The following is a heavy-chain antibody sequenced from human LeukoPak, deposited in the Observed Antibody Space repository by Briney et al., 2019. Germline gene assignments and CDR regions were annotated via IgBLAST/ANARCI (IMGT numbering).Heavy chain of an antibody. CDR2: ISASGDTR. J-gene: IGHJ4*02. CDR1: GFKFSDYY. D-gene: IGHD2-8*02. Sequence: GGSLRLSCAASGFKFSDYYMTWIRQAPGKGLEWISYISASGDTRYYGDSAKGRFIVSRDNAKNSLYLQMNSLRAEDTAVYYCARDPSWGMLSYFDFWGLGTLVTVSS. V-gene: IGHV3-11*04. CDR3: ARDPSWGMLSYFDF.